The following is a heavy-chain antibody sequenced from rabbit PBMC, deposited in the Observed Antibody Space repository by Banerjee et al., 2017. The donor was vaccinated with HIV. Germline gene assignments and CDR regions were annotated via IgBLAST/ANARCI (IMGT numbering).Heavy chain of an antibody. Sequence: QSLEESGGDLVKPGASLTLTCTASGFSFSSSDYMCWVRQAPGKGLEWIACINTATGKPVYANWAKGRVTISKTSSPTVTLQMTSLTAADTATYFCARDLAGAIGWNFGLWGPGTLVTVS. J-gene: IGHJ4*01. D-gene: IGHD4-1*01. CDR2: INTATGKP. CDR1: GFSFSSSDY. V-gene: IGHV1S40*01. CDR3: ARDLAGAIGWNFGL.